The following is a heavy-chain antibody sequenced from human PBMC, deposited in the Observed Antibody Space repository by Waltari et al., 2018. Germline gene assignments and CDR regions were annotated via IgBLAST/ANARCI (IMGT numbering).Heavy chain of an antibody. CDR3: ARLCGGDCYHFDY. CDR1: GFTFSSYS. J-gene: IGHJ4*02. V-gene: IGHV3-21*01. Sequence: EVQLVESGGGLVKPGGSLRLSCAASGFTFSSYSMNWVRRAPGKGLEWVSSISSSSSYIYYADSVKGRFTISRDNAKNSLYLQMNSLRAEDTAVYYCARLCGGDCYHFDYWGQGTLVTVSS. D-gene: IGHD2-21*02. CDR2: ISSSSSYI.